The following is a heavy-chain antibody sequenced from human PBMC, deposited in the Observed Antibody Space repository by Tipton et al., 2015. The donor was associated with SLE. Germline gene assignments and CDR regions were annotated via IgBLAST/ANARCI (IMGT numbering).Heavy chain of an antibody. CDR2: IYYSGST. J-gene: IGHJ3*02. Sequence: TLSLTCTVSGGSISSSSYYWGWIRQPPGKGLEWIGSIYYSGSTYYNPSLKSRVTISVDTSKNQFSLKLSSVTAADTAVYYCARAYCSSTSCYVGNAFDIWGQGTMVTVSS. CDR1: GGSISSSSYY. D-gene: IGHD2-2*01. CDR3: ARAYCSSTSCYVGNAFDI. V-gene: IGHV4-39*01.